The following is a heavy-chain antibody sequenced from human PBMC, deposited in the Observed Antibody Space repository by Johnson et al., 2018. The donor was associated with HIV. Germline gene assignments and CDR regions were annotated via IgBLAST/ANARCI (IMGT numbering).Heavy chain of an antibody. D-gene: IGHD6-6*01. CDR3: ARASVSSPRYSSSSDDAFDI. CDR1: GFTLSKHA. Sequence: HVQLVESGGRVVQPGRSLRLSCAASGFTLSKHAMHWVRQAPGKGLEWVTVIWYDGSNKHYADSVKGRFTISRDNSKNTLFLQMNSLRAEDTAVYYCARASVSSPRYSSSSDDAFDIWGQGTMVTVSS. CDR2: IWYDGSNK. V-gene: IGHV3-33*01. J-gene: IGHJ3*02.